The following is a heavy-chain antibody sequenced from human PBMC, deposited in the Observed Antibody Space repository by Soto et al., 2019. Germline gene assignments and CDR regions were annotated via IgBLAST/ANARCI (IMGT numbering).Heavy chain of an antibody. Sequence: ASVKVSCKASGYTFTSYGISWVRQAPGQGLEWMGWISAYNGNTNYAQKFQGRVTITRDTSASTAYMELSSLRSEDTAVYYCARGGKLRFLKWPRDDAFDIWGQGTMVTVSS. CDR3: ARGGKLRFLKWPRDDAFDI. CDR1: GYTFTSYG. CDR2: ISAYNGNT. J-gene: IGHJ3*02. V-gene: IGHV1-18*01. D-gene: IGHD3-3*01.